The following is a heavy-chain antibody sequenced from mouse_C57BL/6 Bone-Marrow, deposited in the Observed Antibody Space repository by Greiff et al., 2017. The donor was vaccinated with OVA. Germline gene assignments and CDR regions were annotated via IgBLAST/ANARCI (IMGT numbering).Heavy chain of an antibody. CDR3: TTPYDGYLYYAMDY. V-gene: IGHV14-4*01. CDR2: IDPENGDT. CDR1: GFNIKDDY. D-gene: IGHD2-3*01. Sequence: VHVKQSGAELVRPGASVKLSCTASGFNIKDDYMHWVKQRPEQGLEWIGWIDPENGDTEYASKFQGKATITADTSSNTAYLQLSSLTSEDTAVYYCTTPYDGYLYYAMDYWGQGTSVTVSS. J-gene: IGHJ4*01.